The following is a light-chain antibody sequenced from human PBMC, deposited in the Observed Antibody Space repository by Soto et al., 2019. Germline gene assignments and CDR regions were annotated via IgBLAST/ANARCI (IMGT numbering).Light chain of an antibody. J-gene: IGLJ3*02. Sequence: QSALTQPASVSGSPGQSITISCTGTSSDVGGYNYVSWYQQHPSKAPKLMIYEVSNRPSGVSNRFSGSKSGNTAPLTISGLQAEDEADYYCTSYTSSSTLTFGGGTKLTVL. V-gene: IGLV2-14*01. CDR1: SSDVGGYNY. CDR3: TSYTSSSTLT. CDR2: EVS.